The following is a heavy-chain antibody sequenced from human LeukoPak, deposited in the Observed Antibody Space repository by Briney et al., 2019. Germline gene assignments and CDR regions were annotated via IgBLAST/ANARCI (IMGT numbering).Heavy chain of an antibody. D-gene: IGHD5-24*01. Sequence: ASVKASCKASGYTFTSYAMHWVRQAPGQRLEWMGWINAGNGNTKYSQKFQGRVTITRDTSASTAYMELSSLRSEDTAVYYCAREGLQARAFDIWGQGTMVTVSS. V-gene: IGHV1-3*01. CDR2: INAGNGNT. J-gene: IGHJ3*02. CDR1: GYTFTSYA. CDR3: AREGLQARAFDI.